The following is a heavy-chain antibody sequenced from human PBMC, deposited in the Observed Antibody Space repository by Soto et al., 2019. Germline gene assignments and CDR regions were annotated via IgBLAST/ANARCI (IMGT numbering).Heavy chain of an antibody. CDR3: ARRDGYKPLDY. CDR2: ISYDGSNK. CDR1: GFTSSSYA. J-gene: IGHJ4*02. D-gene: IGHD5-12*01. Sequence: GGSLRLSCAASGFTSSSYAMHWVRQAPGKGLEWVAVISYDGSNKYYADSVKGRFTISRDNSKNTLYLQMNSLRAEDTAVYYCARRDGYKPLDYWGQGTLVTVSS. V-gene: IGHV3-30-3*01.